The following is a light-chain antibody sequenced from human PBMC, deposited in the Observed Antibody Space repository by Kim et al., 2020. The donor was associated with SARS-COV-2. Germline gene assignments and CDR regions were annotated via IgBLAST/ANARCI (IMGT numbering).Light chain of an antibody. J-gene: IGLJ2*01. CDR2: SNN. CDR3: AAWDDSLNGPV. V-gene: IGLV1-44*01. CDR1: SSNIGSNT. Sequence: GQRVPIPCSGSSSNIGSNTVNWYQQLPGTAPKLRIYSNNQRPSGVPDRFSGSKSGTSASLAISGLQSEDEADYYCAAWDDSLNGPVFGGGTKLTVL.